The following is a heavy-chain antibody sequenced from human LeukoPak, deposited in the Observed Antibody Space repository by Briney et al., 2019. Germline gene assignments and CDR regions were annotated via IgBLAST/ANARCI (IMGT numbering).Heavy chain of an antibody. V-gene: IGHV3-21*04. Sequence: GGSLRLSCAVSGFTFSSYSMNWVRHAPGKGLEWVSSISSSSSYIYYADSVKGRFTISRDNSKNTLYLQMNSLRAEDTAVYYCATSGGAAAGYHPDYYYYYGMDVWGQGTTVTVSS. CDR3: ATSGGAAAGYHPDYYYYYGMDV. D-gene: IGHD6-13*01. J-gene: IGHJ6*02. CDR2: ISSSSSYI. CDR1: GFTFSSYS.